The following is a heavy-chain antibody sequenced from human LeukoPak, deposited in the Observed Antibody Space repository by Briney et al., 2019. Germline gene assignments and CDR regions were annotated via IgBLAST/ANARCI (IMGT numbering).Heavy chain of an antibody. CDR2: IYYSGST. J-gene: IGHJ5*02. CDR3: ARDRLGYCSGGSCQMA. CDR1: GGSISSGDYY. Sequence: SQTLSLTCTVSGGSISSGDYYWSWIRQPPGKGLEWIGYIYYSGSTYYNPSLKSRVTKSVDTSKNQFSLKLSSVTAADTAVYYCARDRLGYCSGGSCQMAWGQGTLVTVSS. D-gene: IGHD2-15*01. V-gene: IGHV4-30-4*01.